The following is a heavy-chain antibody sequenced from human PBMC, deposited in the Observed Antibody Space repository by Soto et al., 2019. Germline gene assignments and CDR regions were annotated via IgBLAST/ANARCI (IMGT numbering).Heavy chain of an antibody. CDR1: GGSISSGGYS. Sequence: QLQLQESGSGLVKPSQTLSLTCAVSGGSISSGGYSWSWIRQPPGKGLEWFGYIYQSGSTYYNPSLKSRVTMSVDRSQTQCSLKLSSVTAAATAVYCCAVGGGLRRYYGGQGTLVTVSS. CDR2: IYQSGST. V-gene: IGHV4-30-2*01. CDR3: AVGGGLRRYY. J-gene: IGHJ4*02. D-gene: IGHD5-12*01.